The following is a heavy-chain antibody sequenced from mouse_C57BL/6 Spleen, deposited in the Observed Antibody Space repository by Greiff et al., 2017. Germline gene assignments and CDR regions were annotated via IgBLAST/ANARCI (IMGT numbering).Heavy chain of an antibody. J-gene: IGHJ1*03. CDR1: GFTFSDYG. D-gene: IGHD4-1*01. CDR3: ASRTGTGYFDV. V-gene: IGHV5-17*01. CDR2: ISSGSSTI. Sequence: DVQLVESGGGLVKPGGSLKLSCAASGFTFSDYGMHWVRQAPEKGLEWVAYISSGSSTIYYADTVKGRFTISRDNAKNTLFLQMTSLRSEDTAMYYCASRTGTGYFDVWGTGTTVTVSS.